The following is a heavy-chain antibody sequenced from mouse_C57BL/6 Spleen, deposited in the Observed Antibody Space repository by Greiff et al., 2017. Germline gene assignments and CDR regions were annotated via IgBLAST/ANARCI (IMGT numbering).Heavy chain of an antibody. CDR1: GYTFTSYW. J-gene: IGHJ4*01. D-gene: IGHD2-4*01. CDR2: IDPSDSET. V-gene: IGHV1-52*01. CDR3: ARKGDYDGYAMDY. Sequence: VQLQQPGAELVRPGSSVKLSCKASGYTFTSYWMHWVKQRPIQGLEWIGNIDPSDSETNYNQKFKDKATLTVDKSSSTAYRQLSSLTSEDSAVYYCARKGDYDGYAMDYWGQGTSVTVSS.